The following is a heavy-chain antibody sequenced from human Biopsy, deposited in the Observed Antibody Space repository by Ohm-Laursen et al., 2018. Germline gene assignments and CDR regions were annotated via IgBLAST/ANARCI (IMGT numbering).Heavy chain of an antibody. CDR2: INKDGSTL. J-gene: IGHJ6*02. V-gene: IGHV3-74*03. Sequence: SLRLSCAAPGFTYTTFAMNWVRQVPGKGLVWVATINKDGSTLQYVDSVRGRFTISRDNAKNTLHLQMNSLRADDTAIYYCAKDLHNYGMDVWGQGTTVTVSS. CDR1: GFTYTTFA. CDR3: AKDLHNYGMDV.